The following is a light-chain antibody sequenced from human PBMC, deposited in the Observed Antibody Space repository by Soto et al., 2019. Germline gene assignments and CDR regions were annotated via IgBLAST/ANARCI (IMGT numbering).Light chain of an antibody. V-gene: IGLV2-14*01. CDR2: EVS. CDR1: SIDVGAYNY. J-gene: IGLJ1*01. CDR3: FSFTTAWTHV. Sequence: QSALTQPASVSGSPGQSITISCTGSSIDVGAYNYVSWFQQYPGKAPKLIISEVSNRPSGVSNRFSGSKSGTAASLTVSGLQTEDEADYFCFSFTTAWTHVFXTGTNATV.